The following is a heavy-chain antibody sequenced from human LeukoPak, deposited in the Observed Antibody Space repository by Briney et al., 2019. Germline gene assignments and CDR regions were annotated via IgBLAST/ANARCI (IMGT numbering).Heavy chain of an antibody. CDR2: ISGSGGST. V-gene: IGHV3-23*01. CDR1: GFTFSSYA. J-gene: IGHJ4*02. CDR3: AKCPYAVNWNLFDY. D-gene: IGHD1-20*01. Sequence: GGSLRLSCAASGFTFSSYAMSWVRQAPGKGLEWVSAISGSGGSTSYADSVKGRFTIPRDNSKNTLYLQMNSLRTEDTAVYYCAKCPYAVNWNLFDYWGQGTLVTVSS.